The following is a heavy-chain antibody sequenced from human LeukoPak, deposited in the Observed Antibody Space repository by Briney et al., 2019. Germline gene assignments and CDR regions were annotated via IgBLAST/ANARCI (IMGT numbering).Heavy chain of an antibody. D-gene: IGHD3-9*01. V-gene: IGHV3-53*01. CDR2: IYSGGST. J-gene: IGHJ4*02. CDR1: GFSFSSYE. Sequence: GGSLRLSCAATGFSFSSYEMNWVRQAPGKGLEWVSVIYSGGSTYYADSVRGRFTISRDSSKNTLYLQMNSLGAEDTAVYYCARGGGGNSDFLTTYTGASLSFDYWGQGALVTVSS. CDR3: ARGGGGNSDFLTTYTGASLSFDY.